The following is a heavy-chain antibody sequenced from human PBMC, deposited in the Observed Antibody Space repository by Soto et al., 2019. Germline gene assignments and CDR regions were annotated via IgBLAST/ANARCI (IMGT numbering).Heavy chain of an antibody. CDR3: ATDSAGRGPFDP. J-gene: IGHJ5*02. D-gene: IGHD3-10*01. CDR1: GGSFGTNY. Sequence: PSETLSLTCTISGGSFGTNYWSWIRQAPGKGLEWIGYTYHTGSTKYNPSLKSRATISVDTSKNQFSLTLNSAAAADTAVYYCATDSAGRGPFDPWGQGILVTVCS. CDR2: TYHTGST. V-gene: IGHV4-59*13.